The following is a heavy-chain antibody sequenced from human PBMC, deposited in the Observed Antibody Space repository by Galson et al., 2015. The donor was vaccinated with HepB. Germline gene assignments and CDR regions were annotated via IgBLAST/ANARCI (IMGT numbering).Heavy chain of an antibody. CDR2: IDTHDII. Sequence: SLRLSCAASGFSVSSFSMNWVRHAPGKGLQWVSSIDTHDIIKYVDSVKGRFTISRGISKNTLDLQINSLRAEDTASYFCARDRGYFDLWGRGTLVAVSS. J-gene: IGHJ2*01. D-gene: IGHD3-22*01. CDR1: GFSVSSFS. V-gene: IGHV3-66*01. CDR3: ARDRGYFDL.